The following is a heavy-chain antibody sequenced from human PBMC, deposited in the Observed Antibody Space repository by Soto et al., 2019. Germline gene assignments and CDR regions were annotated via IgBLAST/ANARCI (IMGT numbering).Heavy chain of an antibody. CDR3: ARDTSYYGSGKDGMAV. CDR1: GGSISSVYYY. V-gene: IGHV4-30-4*01. J-gene: IGHJ6*02. Sequence: PSETLSLTCSVSGGSISSVYYYWSWIRQPPGKGLEWIGNIYDSGNTYYDPSLKSRVTISVDTSKNQFSLKLRSVTASDTAVYYCARDTSYYGSGKDGMAVGGQGTTVTVSS. CDR2: IYDSGNT. D-gene: IGHD3-10*01.